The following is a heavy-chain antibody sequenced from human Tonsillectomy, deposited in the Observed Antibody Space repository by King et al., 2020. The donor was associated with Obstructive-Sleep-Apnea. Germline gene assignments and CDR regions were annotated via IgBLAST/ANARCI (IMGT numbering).Heavy chain of an antibody. D-gene: IGHD4-23*01. Sequence: QLVQSGAEVKKPAESLKISCKGSGYSFANYWIGWVRQMPGKGLEWMGIIYPGDSETRYSPSFQGQVIISAEKSLSTAYLQWSSLTASDTAIYYCARHSSGGRDGMDVWGQGTTVTVSS. CDR1: GYSFANYW. V-gene: IGHV5-51*01. CDR3: ARHSSGGRDGMDV. J-gene: IGHJ6*02. CDR2: IYPGDSET.